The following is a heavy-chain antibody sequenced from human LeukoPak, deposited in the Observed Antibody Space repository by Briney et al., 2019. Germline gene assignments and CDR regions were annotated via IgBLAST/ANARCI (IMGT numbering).Heavy chain of an antibody. CDR1: GFTFSSYG. CDR3: ATIAAAVPFDY. D-gene: IGHD6-13*01. Sequence: PGRSLRLSCAASGFTFSSYGIHWVRQAPGKGLEWVAVISYDGSNKYYADSVKGRFTISRDNSKNTLYLQMNSLRAEDTAVYYCATIAAAVPFDYWGQGTLVTVSS. V-gene: IGHV3-30*03. J-gene: IGHJ4*02. CDR2: ISYDGSNK.